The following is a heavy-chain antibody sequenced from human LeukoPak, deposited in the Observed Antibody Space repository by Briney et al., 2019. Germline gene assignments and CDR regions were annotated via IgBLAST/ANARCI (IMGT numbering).Heavy chain of an antibody. D-gene: IGHD3-22*01. CDR2: IWYDGSNK. V-gene: IGHV3-33*01. CDR3: ARGDYYDSSGYYGFDP. Sequence: PGRSLRLSCAASGFTFSSYGLHWVRQAPGKGLEWVAVIWYDGSNKYYADSVKGRFTISRDNSKNTLYLQMNSLRADDTAVYYCARGDYYDSSGYYGFDPWGQGTLVTVSS. J-gene: IGHJ5*02. CDR1: GFTFSSYG.